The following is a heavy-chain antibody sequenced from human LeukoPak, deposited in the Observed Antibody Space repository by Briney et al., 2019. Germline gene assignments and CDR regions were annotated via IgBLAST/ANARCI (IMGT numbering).Heavy chain of an antibody. CDR2: ISAYNGNT. D-gene: IGHD1-26*01. J-gene: IGHJ3*02. CDR1: GYTFTSYA. CDR3: ASSGSYHHDAFDI. Sequence: ASVKVSCKASGYTFTSYAMNWVRQAPGQGLEWMGWISAYNGNTNYAQKLQGRVTMTTDTSTSTAYMELRSLRSDDTAVYYCASSGSYHHDAFDIWGQGTMVTVSS. V-gene: IGHV1-18*01.